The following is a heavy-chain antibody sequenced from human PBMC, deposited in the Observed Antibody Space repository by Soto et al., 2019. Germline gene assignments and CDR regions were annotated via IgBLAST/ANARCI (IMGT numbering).Heavy chain of an antibody. CDR2: IWYDGSNK. CDR3: ARGFHYDYVWGSYRDYYYYYGMDV. V-gene: IGHV3-33*01. J-gene: IGHJ6*02. Sequence: QVQLVESGGGVVQPGRSLRLSCAASGFTFSSYGMHWVRQAPGKGLEWVAVIWYDGSNKYYADSVKGRFTISRDNSKNTLYLQMNSLRAEDPAVYYCARGFHYDYVWGSYRDYYYYYGMDVWGQGTTVTVSS. D-gene: IGHD3-16*02. CDR1: GFTFSSYG.